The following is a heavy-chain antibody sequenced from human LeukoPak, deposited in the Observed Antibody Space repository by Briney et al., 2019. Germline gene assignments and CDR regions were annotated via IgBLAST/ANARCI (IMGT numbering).Heavy chain of an antibody. CDR1: GFTFSTYW. J-gene: IGHJ4*02. D-gene: IGHD6-19*01. CDR3: AAKRMAGTGYYFES. V-gene: IGHV3-7*03. CDR2: LNQDGSEK. Sequence: GGSLRLSCAASGFTFSTYWMTWVRQAPGKGLEWVASLNQDGSEKYYVDSVKGRFTISRDNSKATLYLQMNSLRADDTALYYCAAKRMAGTGYYFESWGQGTLVTVSS.